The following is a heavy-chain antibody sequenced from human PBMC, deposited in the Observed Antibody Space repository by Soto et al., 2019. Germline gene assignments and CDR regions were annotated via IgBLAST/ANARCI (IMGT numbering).Heavy chain of an antibody. CDR1: GDSISDDY. CDR2: VYYSGST. V-gene: IGHV4-59*08. Sequence: PSETLSLTCTVSGDSISDDYWTWIRQPPGKALEWIGYVYYSGSTSYNPSFKSRVTISVDTSKTQFSLKLSSVTAADTAVYYCARGRTTLDFYYYYMDVWGIGTTVTVSS. D-gene: IGHD2-2*01. CDR3: ARGRTTLDFYYYYMDV. J-gene: IGHJ6*03.